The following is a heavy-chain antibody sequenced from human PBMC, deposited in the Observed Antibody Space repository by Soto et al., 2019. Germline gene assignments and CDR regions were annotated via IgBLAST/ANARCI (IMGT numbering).Heavy chain of an antibody. D-gene: IGHD2-15*01. Sequence: EVQLVESGGGLVQPGGSLRLSCAASGFTVSSNYMSWVRQAPGKGLEWVSVIYSGGSTYYADSVKGRFTISRDNSKNTLYLKMNSLRAEDTAVYYCAREGYCSGGSCYPLDVWGKGTTVTVSS. CDR2: IYSGGST. J-gene: IGHJ6*04. CDR3: AREGYCSGGSCYPLDV. CDR1: GFTVSSNY. V-gene: IGHV3-66*01.